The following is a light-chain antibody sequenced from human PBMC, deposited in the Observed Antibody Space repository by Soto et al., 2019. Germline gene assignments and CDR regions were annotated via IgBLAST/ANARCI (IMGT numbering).Light chain of an antibody. CDR2: DVS. Sequence: QSVLTQPRSVSGSPGQSVTISCTGTSRDVGGFSYVSWYQQYPGKAPKLILYDVSQRPSGVPDCFSGSKSGNTASLTISGLLAEDEAVFYCCSYSCRYTAVVGTATKVTVL. J-gene: IGLJ1*01. V-gene: IGLV2-11*02. CDR3: CSYSCRYTAV. CDR1: SRDVGGFSY.